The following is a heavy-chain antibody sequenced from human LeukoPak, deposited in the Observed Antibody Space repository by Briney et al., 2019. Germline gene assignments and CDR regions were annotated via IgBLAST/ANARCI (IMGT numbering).Heavy chain of an antibody. V-gene: IGHV3-23*01. CDR2: ISGSGDST. Sequence: GGSLRLSCAASGFTFSSNSITWVRQTPGKGLEWVSGISGSGDSTFYADSVKGRFTISRDNSRNTLYLQMSSLRPEDTAVYYCTKWSGFRDDWGQGTLVTVSS. D-gene: IGHD3-10*01. CDR1: GFTFSSNS. J-gene: IGHJ4*02. CDR3: TKWSGFRDD.